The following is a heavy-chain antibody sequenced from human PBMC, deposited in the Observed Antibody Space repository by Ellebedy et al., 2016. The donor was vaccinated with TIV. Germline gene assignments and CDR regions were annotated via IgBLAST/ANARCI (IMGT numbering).Heavy chain of an antibody. CDR1: GGSFSGYY. CDR3: ARAWYYYDSSGYMVGGPKSVDFDY. Sequence: SETLSLTXAVYGGSFSGYYWSWIRQPPGKGLEWIGEINHSGSTNYNPSLKSRVTISVDTSKNQFSLKLSSVTAADTAVYYCARAWYYYDSSGYMVGGPKSVDFDYWGQGTLVTVSS. D-gene: IGHD3-22*01. V-gene: IGHV4-34*01. J-gene: IGHJ4*02. CDR2: INHSGST.